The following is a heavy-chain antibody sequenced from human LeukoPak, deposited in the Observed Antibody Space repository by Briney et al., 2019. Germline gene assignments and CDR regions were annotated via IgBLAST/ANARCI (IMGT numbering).Heavy chain of an antibody. V-gene: IGHV1-69*05. D-gene: IGHD5-24*01. J-gene: IGHJ5*02. CDR2: IIPIFGTA. CDR3: ARDRLVEMATMNWFDP. Sequence: SVKVSCKASGGTFSSYAISWVRQAPGQGLEWMGGIIPIFGTANYAQKFQGRVTITTDESTSTAYMELSSLRPEDTAVYYCARDRLVEMATMNWFDPWGQGTLVTVSS. CDR1: GGTFSSYA.